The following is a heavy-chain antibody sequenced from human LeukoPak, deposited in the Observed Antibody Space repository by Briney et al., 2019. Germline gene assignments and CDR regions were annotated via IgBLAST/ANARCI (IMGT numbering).Heavy chain of an antibody. V-gene: IGHV3-23*01. D-gene: IGHD3-16*01. CDR2: ITNSGENT. Sequence: PGGSLRLSCAASGFTFSDYYMSWVRQAPGKVLEWVSGITNSGENTYYADSVKGRFTISRDNSKNTLFLEMNSLRVEDTAVYYCAKGRGFRVWDPWDNWGQGTLITVSS. CDR1: GFTFSDYY. CDR3: AKGRGFRVWDPWDN. J-gene: IGHJ4*02.